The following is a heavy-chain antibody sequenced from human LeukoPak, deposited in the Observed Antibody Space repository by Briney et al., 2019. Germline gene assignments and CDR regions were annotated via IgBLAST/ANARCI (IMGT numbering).Heavy chain of an antibody. CDR2: ISVYNGNT. J-gene: IGHJ4*02. Sequence: ASVKVSCKASGYTFTSYGINWVRQAPGQGLEWMGWISVYNGNTLYAQRLLGRVTMTTDTSTSTAYMDLRSLRSDDTAVYYCARALDTPTNDYWGQGTLVTVSS. D-gene: IGHD5-18*01. CDR3: ARALDTPTNDY. V-gene: IGHV1-18*01. CDR1: GYTFTSYG.